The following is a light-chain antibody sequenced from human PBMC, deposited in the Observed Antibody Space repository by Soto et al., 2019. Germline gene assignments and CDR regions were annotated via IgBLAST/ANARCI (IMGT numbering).Light chain of an antibody. CDR3: QQTYSTRFT. J-gene: IGKJ3*01. V-gene: IGKV1-39*01. Sequence: DIQMTQSPSSLSASVGDRVTISCRASHSVSSYLNWYQQKPNKAPKLLIYAASSLQSGVPSRVSGSGSATDFTLTITSVQPEEFATYYCQQTYSTRFTFGPGPKVDIK. CDR2: AAS. CDR1: HSVSSY.